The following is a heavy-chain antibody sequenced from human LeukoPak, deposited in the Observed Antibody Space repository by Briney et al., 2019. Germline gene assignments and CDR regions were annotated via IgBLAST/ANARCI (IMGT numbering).Heavy chain of an antibody. V-gene: IGHV4-4*07. CDR2: IYTSGST. CDR1: GGSISSYY. CDR3: ARSRDGYNQNTPLYY. J-gene: IGHJ4*02. Sequence: PSETLSLTCTVSGGSISSYYWSWIRQPAGKGLEWIGRIYTSGSTNYNPSLKSRVTMSVDTSKNQFSLKLSSVTAADTAVYYCARSRDGYNQNTPLYYWGQGILVTVSS. D-gene: IGHD5-24*01.